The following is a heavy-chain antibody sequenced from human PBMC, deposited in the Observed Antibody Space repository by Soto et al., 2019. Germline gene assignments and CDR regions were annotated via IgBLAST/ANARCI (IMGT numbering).Heavy chain of an antibody. CDR1: GGSVTSYY. V-gene: IGHV4-59*02. CDR3: ARGVGATHFDY. CDR2: IPYGGST. J-gene: IGHJ4*02. D-gene: IGHD1-26*01. Sequence: QVQLQESGPGLVKPSETLSLTCTVSGGSVTSYYWTWIRQPPGKGLEWIGYIPYGGSTNFNPSLKSRLTMSLDTSKNQFSLELNSVTAADTAVYYGARGVGATHFDYWGRGTLVTVSS.